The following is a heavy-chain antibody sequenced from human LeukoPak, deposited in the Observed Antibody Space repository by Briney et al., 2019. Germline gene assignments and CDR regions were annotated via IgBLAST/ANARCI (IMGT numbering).Heavy chain of an antibody. J-gene: IGHJ4*02. CDR3: ARDLSLGIAVAEGYFDY. D-gene: IGHD6-19*01. V-gene: IGHV1-69*05. CDR2: IVPIFGTA. CDR1: GGTFSSYA. Sequence: SVKVSCKASGGTFSSYAISWVRQVPGQGLEWMGRIVPIFGTANYAQKFQGRVTITTDESTSTAYMELSSLRSEDTAVYYCARDLSLGIAVAEGYFDYWGQGTLVTVFS.